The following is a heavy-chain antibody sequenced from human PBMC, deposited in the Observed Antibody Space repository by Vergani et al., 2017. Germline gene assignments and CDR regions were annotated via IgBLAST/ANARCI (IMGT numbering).Heavy chain of an antibody. D-gene: IGHD3-22*01. CDR2: IYPGDSDT. CDR1: GYSFTSYW. V-gene: IGHV5-51*01. J-gene: IGHJ5*02. Sequence: EVQLVQSGAEVKKPGESLKISCKGSGYSFTSYWIGWVRQMPGKGLEWMGIIYPGDSDTRYSPSFQGQVTISADKSISTAYLQWSSLKASDTAMYYCARLVPADDKADEYYYDSSGYYYGRFDPWGQGTLVTVSS. CDR3: ARLVPADDKADEYYYDSSGYYYGRFDP.